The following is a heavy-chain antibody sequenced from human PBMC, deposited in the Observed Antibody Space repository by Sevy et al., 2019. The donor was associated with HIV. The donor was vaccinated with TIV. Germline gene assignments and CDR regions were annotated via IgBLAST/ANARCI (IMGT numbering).Heavy chain of an antibody. CDR1: GFTFSSYG. CDR3: ARERVSMVRGVIITRGKYYYYYMDV. D-gene: IGHD3-10*01. J-gene: IGHJ6*03. Sequence: GGSLRLSCAASGFTFSSYGMHWVRQAPGKGLEWVAVIWYDGSNKYYADSVKGRFTISRDNSKKTLYLQMNSLRAEDTAVYYCARERVSMVRGVIITRGKYYYYYMDVWGKGTTVTVSS. CDR2: IWYDGSNK. V-gene: IGHV3-33*01.